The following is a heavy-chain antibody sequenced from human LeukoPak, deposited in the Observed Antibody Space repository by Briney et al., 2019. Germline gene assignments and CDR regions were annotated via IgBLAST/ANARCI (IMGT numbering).Heavy chain of an antibody. Sequence: PGGSLRLSCAASGFSFSTYRMHWVRQAPGKGLVWVSRINSDGSSTSYADSVKGRFTISRDNAKSTLYLQMNSLRAEDTAVYYCAKEDYDSGSYSWGQGTLVTVSS. CDR1: GFSFSTYR. CDR2: INSDGSST. V-gene: IGHV3-74*01. J-gene: IGHJ4*02. CDR3: AKEDYDSGSYS. D-gene: IGHD1-26*01.